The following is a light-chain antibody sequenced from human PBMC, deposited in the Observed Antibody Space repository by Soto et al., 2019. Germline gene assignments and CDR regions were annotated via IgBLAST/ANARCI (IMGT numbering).Light chain of an antibody. CDR3: QQYYSYWT. J-gene: IGKJ1*01. Sequence: DIQMNQSPSTLSASVGDRVTIACRASQSISSWLAWYQQKPGKAPKLLISKASNLESGVPSRFSGSGSGTEFTLTISSLQPDDFATYYCQQYYSYWTFGQGTKVEIK. CDR1: QSISSW. CDR2: KAS. V-gene: IGKV1-5*03.